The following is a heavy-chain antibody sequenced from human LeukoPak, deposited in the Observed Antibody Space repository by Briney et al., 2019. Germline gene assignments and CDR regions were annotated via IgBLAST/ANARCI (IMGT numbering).Heavy chain of an antibody. CDR3: ARGRAPLTIFGVVSTTYFDY. J-gene: IGHJ4*02. Sequence: SETLSLTCTVSGGSISSYYWSWVRQPPGKGLEWIGEINHSGSTNYNPSLKSRVSVSADTSKNQFSLKLSSVTAADTAVYYCARGRAPLTIFGVVSTTYFDYWGQGTLVTVSS. V-gene: IGHV4-34*01. CDR2: INHSGST. CDR1: GGSISSYY. D-gene: IGHD3-3*01.